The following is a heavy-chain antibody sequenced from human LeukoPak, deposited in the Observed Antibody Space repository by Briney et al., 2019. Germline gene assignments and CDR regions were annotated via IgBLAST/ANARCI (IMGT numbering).Heavy chain of an antibody. CDR2: IDPSDSYT. CDR1: GYSFTSYW. CDR3: ARDDSSGYDY. V-gene: IGHV5-10-1*01. J-gene: IGHJ4*02. Sequence: GESLKISCKGSGYSFTSYWISWVREMRGKGLEWMGRIDPSDSYTNYSPSFQGHVTISTDKSISTAYLQWSSLKASDTAMYYCARDDSSGYDYWGQGTLVTVSS. D-gene: IGHD3-22*01.